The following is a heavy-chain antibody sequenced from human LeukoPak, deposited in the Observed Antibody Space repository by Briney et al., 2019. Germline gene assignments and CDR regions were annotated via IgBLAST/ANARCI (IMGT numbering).Heavy chain of an antibody. J-gene: IGHJ4*02. CDR1: GSRFTSYW. CDR3: ARQGPTYYDILTGSKS. V-gene: IGHV5-10-1*01. D-gene: IGHD3-9*01. CDR2: IDPSDSYT. Sequence: GASLQIYCKGSGSRFTSYWISWVRQMPGKGLECMGRIDPSDSYTNYSPSFQGHVTISADKSISTAYLQWSSLKASDTAMYYCARQGPTYYDILTGSKSWGQGTLVTVSS.